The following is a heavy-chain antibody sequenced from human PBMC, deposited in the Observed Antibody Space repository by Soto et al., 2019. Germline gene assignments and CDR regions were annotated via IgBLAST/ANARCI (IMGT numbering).Heavy chain of an antibody. CDR2: IYYSGST. CDR1: GGSVSSGSYY. Sequence: SETLSLTCTVSGGSVSSGSYYWSWIRQPPGKGLEWIGYIYYSGSTNYNPSLKSRVTISVDTSKNQFSLKLSSVTAADTAVYYCAREYGYSSGWPRTNYYYYGMDVWGQGTTVTVSS. D-gene: IGHD6-19*01. V-gene: IGHV4-61*01. CDR3: AREYGYSSGWPRTNYYYYGMDV. J-gene: IGHJ6*02.